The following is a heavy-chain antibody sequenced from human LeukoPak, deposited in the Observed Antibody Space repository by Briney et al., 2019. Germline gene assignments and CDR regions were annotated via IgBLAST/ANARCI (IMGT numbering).Heavy chain of an antibody. CDR2: INPSGGST. Sequence: ASVKVSCKASGYTFTSYYMHWVRQAPGQGLEWMGIINPSGGSTSYAQKFQGRVTMTRDMSTSTVYMELSSLRSEDTAVYYCASARWSPYYYYYYMGVWGKGTTVTISS. V-gene: IGHV1-46*01. CDR3: ASARWSPYYYYYYMGV. D-gene: IGHD4-23*01. CDR1: GYTFTSYY. J-gene: IGHJ6*03.